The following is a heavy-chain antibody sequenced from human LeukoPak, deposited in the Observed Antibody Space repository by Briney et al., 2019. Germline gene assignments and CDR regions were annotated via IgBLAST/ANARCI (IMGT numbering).Heavy chain of an antibody. Sequence: SVKVSCKASGATFSSYAISWVRQAPGQGLEWMGRIIPIFGTANYAQKSQCRVTTTTDESTSTAYMELSSLRSEDTAVYYCAREDVWSSGYPFDYWGQGTLVTVSS. CDR3: AREDVWSSGYPFDY. J-gene: IGHJ4*02. D-gene: IGHD3-22*01. V-gene: IGHV1-69*05. CDR2: IIPIFGTA. CDR1: GATFSSYA.